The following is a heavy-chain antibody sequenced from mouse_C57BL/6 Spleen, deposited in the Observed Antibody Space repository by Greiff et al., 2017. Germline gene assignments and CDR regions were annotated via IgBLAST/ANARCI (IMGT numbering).Heavy chain of an antibody. J-gene: IGHJ3*01. Sequence: EVKLVESGGGLVKPGGSLKLSCAASGFTFSDYGMHWVRQAPEKGLEWVAYISSGSSTIYYADTVKGRFTISRDNAKNTLFLQITSLRSEDTAVYYCANAYDGDSAWFAYWGQGTLVTVSA. D-gene: IGHD2-3*01. V-gene: IGHV5-17*01. CDR1: GFTFSDYG. CDR3: ANAYDGDSAWFAY. CDR2: ISSGSSTI.